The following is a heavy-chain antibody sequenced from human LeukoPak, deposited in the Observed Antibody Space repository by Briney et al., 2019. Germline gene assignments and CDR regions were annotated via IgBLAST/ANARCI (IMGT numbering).Heavy chain of an antibody. V-gene: IGHV3-30*18. CDR1: GFTFSSYG. D-gene: IGHD6-19*01. Sequence: GGSLRLSCAASGFTFSSYGIHWVRQAPGKGLEWVAVISYDGSNKYYADSVKGRFTISRDNSKNTLYLQMNSLRAEDTAVYYCAKIAVAGTVFDYWGQGTLVTVSS. J-gene: IGHJ4*02. CDR3: AKIAVAGTVFDY. CDR2: ISYDGSNK.